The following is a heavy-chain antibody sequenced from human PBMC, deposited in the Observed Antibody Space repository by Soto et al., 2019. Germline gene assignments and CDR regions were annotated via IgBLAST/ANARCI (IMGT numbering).Heavy chain of an antibody. CDR1: GDSDGIYN. D-gene: IGHD6-19*01. Sequence: QVRLVQSGAELKRPGSSVKVSCRVSGDSDGIYNIAWVRQAPGQGLEWLGGIVPLIGTTDYSQRFRGGVTITADESTGTAYLELHSLKSEDTAVYYCAGRAMAVTWLDPWGQGTPVIVSA. J-gene: IGHJ5*02. CDR3: AGRAMAVTWLDP. V-gene: IGHV1-69*01. CDR2: IVPLIGTT.